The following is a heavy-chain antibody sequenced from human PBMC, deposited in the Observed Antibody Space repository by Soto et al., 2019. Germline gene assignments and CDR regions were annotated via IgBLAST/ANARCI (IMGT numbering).Heavy chain of an antibody. CDR3: ARGRGGSYGSNSAPFDI. Sequence: QVQLVESGGGVVQPGTSLRLSCEASGFTFSGFGMHWVRQAPGKGLEWVAVIWYDGSKKYYADCVKGRFTISRDNSKNALYMQMNSPRAEAPAVYYWARGRGGSYGSNSAPFDIWGQGTLVTVSS. CDR1: GFTFSGFG. V-gene: IGHV3-33*01. D-gene: IGHD4-17*01. CDR2: IWYDGSKK. J-gene: IGHJ3*02.